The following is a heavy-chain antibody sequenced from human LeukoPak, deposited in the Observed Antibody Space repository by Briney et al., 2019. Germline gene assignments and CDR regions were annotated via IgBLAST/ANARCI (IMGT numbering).Heavy chain of an antibody. CDR2: ISSSSSYI. Sequence: GGSLRLSCAASGFIFSSYSMNWVGQAPGKGLEWVSSISSSSSYIYYADSVKGRFTISRDNAKNSLYLQMNSLRAEDTAVYYCARGATGTTALVDYWGQGTLVTVSS. J-gene: IGHJ4*01. CDR1: GFIFSSYS. D-gene: IGHD1-1*01. V-gene: IGHV3-21*01. CDR3: ARGATGTTALVDY.